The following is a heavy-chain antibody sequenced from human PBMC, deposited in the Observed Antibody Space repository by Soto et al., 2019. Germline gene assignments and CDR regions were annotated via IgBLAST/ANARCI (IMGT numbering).Heavy chain of an antibody. V-gene: IGHV1-8*01. CDR2: MNPNSGNT. CDR3: ARDKRYNWNDARAFDI. CDR1: GYTFTSYD. Sequence: ASVKVSCKASGYTFTSYDINWVRQATGQGLEWMGWMNPNSGNTGYAQKFQGRVAMTRNTSISTAYMELSSLRSEDTAVYYCARDKRYNWNDARAFDIWGQGTMVTVSS. D-gene: IGHD1-1*01. J-gene: IGHJ3*02.